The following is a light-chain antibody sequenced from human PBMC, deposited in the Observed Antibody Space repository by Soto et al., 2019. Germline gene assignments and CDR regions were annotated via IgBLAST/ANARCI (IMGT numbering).Light chain of an antibody. V-gene: IGKV3-15*01. Sequence: EIVMTQSPATLSVSPGETATLSCRASQSVGSAVAWYQHKPGQAPRLVIVAASIRATGVPGRFSGAGPGTEFTLTISGLQSEDFAVYYCQQYKNWPPLTFGGGTTVEIK. CDR2: AAS. CDR3: QQYKNWPPLT. J-gene: IGKJ4*01. CDR1: QSVGSA.